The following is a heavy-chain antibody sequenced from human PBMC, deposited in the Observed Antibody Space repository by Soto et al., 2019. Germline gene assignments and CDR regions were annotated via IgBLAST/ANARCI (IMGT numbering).Heavy chain of an antibody. J-gene: IGHJ4*02. CDR2: ITSGGTT. V-gene: IGHV3-23*01. Sequence: EVQLLESGGELVQPGGSLRLSCAASGFTFSSYTMNWVRQAPGKGLDWVSTITSGGTTYYAESVKGRFTISREDSKNTVYLQMNSLRAEDTALYYCAKRHTTVATPANYFDYWGQGTLVTVSS. CDR3: AKRHTTVATPANYFDY. D-gene: IGHD1-1*01. CDR1: GFTFSSYT.